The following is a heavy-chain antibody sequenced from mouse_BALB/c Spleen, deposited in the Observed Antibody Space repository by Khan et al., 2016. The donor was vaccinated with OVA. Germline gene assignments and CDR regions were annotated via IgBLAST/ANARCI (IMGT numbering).Heavy chain of an antibody. CDR3: TRRNWDVAWFAY. V-gene: IGHV1-5*01. CDR2: IYPGNTDT. Sequence: VQLKQSGTVLARPGASVKMSCKASGYTFTSYWIHWINQRPGQGLEWIGDIYPGNTDTNYNQKFKGKAKLTAVTSTSTAYMELSSLTNEDSAVYYCTRRNWDVAWFAYWGQGTLVTVSA. D-gene: IGHD4-1*01. CDR1: GYTFTSYW. J-gene: IGHJ3*01.